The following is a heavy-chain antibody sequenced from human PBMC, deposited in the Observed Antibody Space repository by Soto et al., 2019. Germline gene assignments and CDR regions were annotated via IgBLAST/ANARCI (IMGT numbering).Heavy chain of an antibody. Sequence: EVQLLESGGDLIQPGGSLSLSCAASGFTFNIYAMTWVRQAAGKGLEWVSAISRYGDITYYADSVEGRFSISRDNSKNTLYLQMNSLRAEDTAVYYCAKDRYLDHDSRGYLFDNWGQGTLVTVSS. CDR1: GFTFNIYA. D-gene: IGHD3-22*01. CDR2: ISRYGDIT. J-gene: IGHJ4*02. CDR3: AKDRYLDHDSRGYLFDN. V-gene: IGHV3-23*01.